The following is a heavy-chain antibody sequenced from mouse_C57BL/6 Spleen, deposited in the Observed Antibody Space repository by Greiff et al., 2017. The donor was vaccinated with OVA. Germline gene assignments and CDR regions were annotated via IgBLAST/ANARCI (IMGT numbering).Heavy chain of an antibody. CDR1: GYAFSSSW. J-gene: IGHJ3*01. CDR2: IYPGDGDT. Sequence: VQLQQSGPELVKPGASVKISCKASGYAFSSSWMHWVKQRPGKGLEWIGRIYPGDGDTNYNGKFKGKATLTADKSSSTAYMQLSSLTSEDSAVCFCARGGDYYGSSAFAYWGQGTLVTVSA. CDR3: ARGGDYYGSSAFAY. D-gene: IGHD1-1*01. V-gene: IGHV1-82*01.